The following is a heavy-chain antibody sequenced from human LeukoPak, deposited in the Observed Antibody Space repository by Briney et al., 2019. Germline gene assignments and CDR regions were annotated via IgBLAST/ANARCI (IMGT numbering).Heavy chain of an antibody. CDR2: ISGSGGST. Sequence: GGSLRLSCAASGFTFSSYAMSWVRQAPGKGLECVSAISGSGGSTYYADSVKGRFTISRDNSKNTLYLQMNSLRAEDTAVYYCATYYDFWSAGFDYWGQGTLVTVSS. V-gene: IGHV3-23*01. CDR1: GFTFSSYA. CDR3: ATYYDFWSAGFDY. D-gene: IGHD3-3*01. J-gene: IGHJ4*02.